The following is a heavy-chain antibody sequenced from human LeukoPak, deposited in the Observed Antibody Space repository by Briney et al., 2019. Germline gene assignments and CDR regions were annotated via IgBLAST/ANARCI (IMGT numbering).Heavy chain of an antibody. V-gene: IGHV3-30*02. CDR1: GFTFSTYG. Sequence: GSLRLSCAASGFTFSTYGIHWVRQAPGKGLEWVAFIQYDGSIKYYADSVKGRFTISRDNSKNTLYLQMNSLRAEDTAVYYCAKGPDSSGWYSNWFDPWGQGTLVTVSS. CDR2: IQYDGSIK. CDR3: AKGPDSSGWYSNWFDP. J-gene: IGHJ5*02. D-gene: IGHD6-19*01.